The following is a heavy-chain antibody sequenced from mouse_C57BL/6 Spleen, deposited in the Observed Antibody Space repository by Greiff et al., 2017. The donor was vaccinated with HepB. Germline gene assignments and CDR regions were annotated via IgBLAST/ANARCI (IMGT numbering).Heavy chain of an antibody. V-gene: IGHV1-52*01. CDR1: GYTFTSYW. J-gene: IGHJ1*03. CDR3: ARWDYGDWYFDV. Sequence: QVQLQQPGAELVRPGSSVKLSCKASGYTFTSYWMHWVKQRPIQGLEWIGNIDPSDSETHYNQKFKDKATLTVDKSSSTAYMQLSSLTSEDSAVYYCARWDYGDWYFDVWGTGTTVTVSS. D-gene: IGHD1-1*02. CDR2: IDPSDSET.